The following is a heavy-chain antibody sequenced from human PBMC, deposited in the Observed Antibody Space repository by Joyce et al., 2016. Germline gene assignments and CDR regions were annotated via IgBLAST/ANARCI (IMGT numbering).Heavy chain of an antibody. V-gene: IGHV1-2*02. CDR3: ASNRGGSSFDY. Sequence: QVQLVQSGAEVRKPGASVKVSCKASGFTFTAYYTHWVRQAPGQGLEWMGWSKPSSGGTKYAQNFQGRVTMTSDTPISTVYMELSRLTSDDTAVYYCASNRGGSSFDYWGQGTLVTVSS. CDR1: GFTFTAYY. J-gene: IGHJ4*02. CDR2: SKPSSGGT. D-gene: IGHD2-15*01.